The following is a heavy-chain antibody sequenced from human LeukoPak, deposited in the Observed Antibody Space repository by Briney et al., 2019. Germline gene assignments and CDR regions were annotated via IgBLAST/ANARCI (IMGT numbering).Heavy chain of an antibody. V-gene: IGHV4-59*01. Sequence: SETLSLTCTVSGGSISSYYWSWIRQPAGKGLEWIGYIYYSGSTNYNPSLKSRVTISVDTSKNQFSLKLSSVTAADTAVYYCARIRRSYYDFWSGYYNNWFDPWGQGTLVTVSS. J-gene: IGHJ5*02. D-gene: IGHD3-3*01. CDR3: ARIRRSYYDFWSGYYNNWFDP. CDR2: IYYSGST. CDR1: GGSISSYY.